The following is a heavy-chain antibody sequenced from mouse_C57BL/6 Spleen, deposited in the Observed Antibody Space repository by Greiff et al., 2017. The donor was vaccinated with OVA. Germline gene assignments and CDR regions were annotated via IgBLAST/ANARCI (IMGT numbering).Heavy chain of an antibody. D-gene: IGHD3-3*01. CDR2: INPNNGGT. Sequence: VQLQQSGPELVKPGASVKISCKASGYTFTDYYMNWVKQSHGKSLEWIGDINPNNGGTSYNQKFKGKATLTVDKSSSTAYMELRSLTSEDSAVYYCAKRGSGTRRDFDYWGQGTTLTVSS. CDR3: AKRGSGTRRDFDY. J-gene: IGHJ2*01. V-gene: IGHV1-26*01. CDR1: GYTFTDYY.